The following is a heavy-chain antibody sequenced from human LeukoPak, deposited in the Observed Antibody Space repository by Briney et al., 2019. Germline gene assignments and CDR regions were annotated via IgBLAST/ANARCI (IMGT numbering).Heavy chain of an antibody. CDR3: ARGVAQGRFDP. CDR2: INPNSGVT. V-gene: IGHV1-2*02. CDR1: RYTFSDYF. Sequence: ASVKVSCKASRYTFSDYFIHWVRQAPGQGLEWMGLINPNSGVTLYAQKFQGRVTMTRDMSISTAYMELSSLKYGDTAVYYCARGVAQGRFDPWGQGTPVTVSS. J-gene: IGHJ5*01. D-gene: IGHD3-3*01.